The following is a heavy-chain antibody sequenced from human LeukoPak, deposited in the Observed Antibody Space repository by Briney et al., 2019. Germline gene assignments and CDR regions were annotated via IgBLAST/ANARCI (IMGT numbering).Heavy chain of an antibody. Sequence: TGGSLRLSCAASGFTFSGYAMHWVRQAPDKGLEWVAVISSDGSYKYYADSVKGRFTISRDNSKNTLYLQMNSLRAEDTAVYYCAKSSYYDSSGFYREYYFDYWGQGTLVTVSS. D-gene: IGHD3-22*01. CDR1: GFTFSGYA. V-gene: IGHV3-30*18. CDR2: ISSDGSYK. J-gene: IGHJ4*02. CDR3: AKSSYYDSSGFYREYYFDY.